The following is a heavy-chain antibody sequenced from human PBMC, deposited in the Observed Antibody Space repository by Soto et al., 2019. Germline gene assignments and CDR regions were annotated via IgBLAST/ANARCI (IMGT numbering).Heavy chain of an antibody. CDR3: ARDHDEDFGYDLDYFDY. D-gene: IGHD5-12*01. CDR2: ISTNGGST. Sequence: GGSLRLSCSASGLTFGIHAMHWIRQAPGKGLEYVSSISTNGGSTDYADSVKGRFTISRDNSKNTVYLQMDSLRGEDTAFYFCARDHDEDFGYDLDYFDYWGQGTLVTVSS. J-gene: IGHJ4*02. V-gene: IGHV3-64*04. CDR1: GLTFGIHA.